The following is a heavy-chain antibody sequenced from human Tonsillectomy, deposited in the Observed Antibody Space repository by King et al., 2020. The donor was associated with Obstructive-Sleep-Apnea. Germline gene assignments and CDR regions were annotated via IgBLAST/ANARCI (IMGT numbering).Heavy chain of an antibody. CDR2: IYYSGST. Sequence: PLQESGPGLVKPSQTLSLTCTVSGGSISSGGYYWRWIRQHPGKGLEWIGYIYYSGSTYYSPSLKSRVTISVDTSKNQFSLNLSSVTAADTAVYYCARRVIVVVAGGFDPWGQGTLVTVSS. D-gene: IGHD2-21*02. CDR3: ARRVIVVVAGGFDP. CDR1: GGSISSGGYY. J-gene: IGHJ5*02. V-gene: IGHV4-31*03.